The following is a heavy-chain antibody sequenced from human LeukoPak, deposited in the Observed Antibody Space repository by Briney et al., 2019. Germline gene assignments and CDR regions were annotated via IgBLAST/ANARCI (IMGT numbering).Heavy chain of an antibody. CDR3: ARARSDYDFWSGPYGDWFDP. V-gene: IGHV4-30-2*01. Sequence: SETLSLTCAVSGGSISSGGYSWSWIRQPPGKGLEWIGYIYHSGSTYYNPSLKSRVTISVDTSKNQFSLKLSSVTAAGTAVYYCARARSDYDFWSGPYGDWFDPWGQGTLVTVSS. J-gene: IGHJ5*02. D-gene: IGHD3-3*01. CDR2: IYHSGST. CDR1: GGSISSGGYS.